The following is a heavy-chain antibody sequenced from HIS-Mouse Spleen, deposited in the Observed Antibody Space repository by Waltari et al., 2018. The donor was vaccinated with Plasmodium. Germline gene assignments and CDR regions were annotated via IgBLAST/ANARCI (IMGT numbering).Heavy chain of an antibody. D-gene: IGHD3-3*01. CDR1: GGSISSSSYY. V-gene: IGHV4-39*01. CDR2: IYYSGST. CDR3: ARHRIFGVVISYFDY. Sequence: QLQLQESGPGLVKPSETLSLTCTVSGGSISSSSYYWGWIRQPPGKGLEWIGSIYYSGSTYYNPSLKSRVTISVDTSKNQFSLKLSSVTAADTAVYYCARHRIFGVVISYFDYWGQGTLVTVSS. J-gene: IGHJ4*02.